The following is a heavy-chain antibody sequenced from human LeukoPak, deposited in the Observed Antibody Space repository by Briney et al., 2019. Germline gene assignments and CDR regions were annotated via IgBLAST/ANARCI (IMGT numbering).Heavy chain of an antibody. CDR1: GFTFSDHY. V-gene: IGHV3-72*01. CDR2: TRNKANSYTT. J-gene: IGHJ4*02. D-gene: IGHD1-26*01. CDR3: ARSGRSGSYYSDFDY. Sequence: GGSLGLSCAASGFTFSDHYMDWVRQAPGMGLKWVGRTRNKANSYTTEYAASVKGRFTISRDDSNNSLYLQMNSLKTDDTAVYYCARSGRSGSYYSDFDYWGQGTLVTVSS.